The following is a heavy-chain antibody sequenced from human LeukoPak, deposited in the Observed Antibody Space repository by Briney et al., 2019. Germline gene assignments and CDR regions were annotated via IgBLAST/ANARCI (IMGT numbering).Heavy chain of an antibody. D-gene: IGHD6-19*01. J-gene: IGHJ5*02. CDR1: GGSISSYY. CDR3: ARSYSSGWYTVFDP. V-gene: IGHV4-59*01. Sequence: SETLSLTCTVSGGSISSYYWSWIRQPPGKGLEWIGYIYYSGSTNYNPSLKSRVTISVDTSKNQFSLKLSSVTAADTSVYYCARSYSSGWYTVFDPWGQGTLVTVSS. CDR2: IYYSGST.